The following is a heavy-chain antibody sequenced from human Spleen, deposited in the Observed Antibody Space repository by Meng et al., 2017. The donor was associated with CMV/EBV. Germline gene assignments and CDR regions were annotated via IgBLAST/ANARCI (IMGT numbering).Heavy chain of an antibody. Sequence: GESLKISCAASGFILSNSGMHWVRQTPGKGLEWLAFIYSGGNNEKYSDSVTGRFTISRDTSKNTLYLQMNSLRPEDTGVYYCAKDPGLGGKRDYWGQGTLVTVSS. CDR2: IYSGGNNE. J-gene: IGHJ4*02. D-gene: IGHD1-26*01. CDR1: GFILSNSG. CDR3: AKDPGLGGKRDY. V-gene: IGHV3-30*02.